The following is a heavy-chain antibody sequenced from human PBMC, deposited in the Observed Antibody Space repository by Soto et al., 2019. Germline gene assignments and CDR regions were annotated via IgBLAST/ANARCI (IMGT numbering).Heavy chain of an antibody. CDR1: GFTFSSFA. D-gene: IGHD5-18*01. CDR3: AKDIVRYTYGACDY. V-gene: IGHV3-23*01. CDR2: ISGSGGST. Sequence: EMQLLESGGGLVQPGGSLRLSCAASGFTFSSFAMSWVRQAPGKGLDWVSAISGSGGSTYSADSVKGRFTISRDNSKNTLYLQMNSLRAEDTAVYYCAKDIVRYTYGACDYWGQGALVTVSS. J-gene: IGHJ4*02.